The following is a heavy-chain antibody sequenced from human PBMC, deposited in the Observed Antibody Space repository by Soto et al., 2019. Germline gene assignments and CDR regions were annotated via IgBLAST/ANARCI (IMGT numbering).Heavy chain of an antibody. CDR3: AKDRCSGGSCYSNSVGHRGL. J-gene: IGHJ4*02. Sequence: EVQLLESGGGLVQPGGSLRLSCAASGFTFSSYAMSWVRQAPGKGLEWVSAISGSGGSTYYADSVKGRFTISRDNSKNTLYLQMNSLRAEDTAVYYCAKDRCSGGSCYSNSVGHRGLWGQGTLVTVSS. CDR1: GFTFSSYA. D-gene: IGHD2-15*01. V-gene: IGHV3-23*01. CDR2: ISGSGGST.